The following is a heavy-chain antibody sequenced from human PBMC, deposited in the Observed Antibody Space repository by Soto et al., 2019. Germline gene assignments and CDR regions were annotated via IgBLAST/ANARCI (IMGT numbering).Heavy chain of an antibody. J-gene: IGHJ3*02. D-gene: IGHD1-26*01. Sequence: DSVKVACKASGYTFTIYGISWVRQAPGQGLEWMGWISSYNGNTNYAQKLQGRVTMTTDTSTSTAYMELRSLRSDDTAVYYCARAGATTNLDIWGQGTMDTVS. CDR3: ARAGATTNLDI. CDR1: GYTFTIYG. V-gene: IGHV1-18*01. CDR2: ISSYNGNT.